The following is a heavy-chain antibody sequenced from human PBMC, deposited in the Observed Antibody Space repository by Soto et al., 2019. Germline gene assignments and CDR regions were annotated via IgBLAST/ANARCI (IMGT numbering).Heavy chain of an antibody. V-gene: IGHV3-30-3*01. D-gene: IGHD5-18*01. CDR2: ISDDGSIK. J-gene: IGHJ4*02. Sequence: PGGSLRLACASSVFSFTTYAMQWVRQAPGKGLEWVAVISDDGSIKYYADSVKGRFTISRDNSKNTFSLQMNSLRGDDTAVYFCARAIETAMDPCDYWGQGALVTVSS. CDR1: VFSFTTYA. CDR3: ARAIETAMDPCDY.